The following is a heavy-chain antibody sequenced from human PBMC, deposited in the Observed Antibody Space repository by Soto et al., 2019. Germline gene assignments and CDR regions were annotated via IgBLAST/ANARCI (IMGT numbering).Heavy chain of an antibody. J-gene: IGHJ6*02. CDR2: ISYDGSNK. D-gene: IGHD2-8*01. CDR3: ANAQQDTVLMVYGPEAYYYYGMDV. V-gene: IGHV3-30*18. CDR1: GFTFSSYG. Sequence: GGSLRLSCAASGFTFSSYGMHWVRQAPGKGLEWVAVISYDGSNKYYADSVKGRFTISRDNSKNTLYLQMNSLRAEDTDVYYCANAQQDTVLMVYGPEAYYYYGMDVWGQGTTVTVSS.